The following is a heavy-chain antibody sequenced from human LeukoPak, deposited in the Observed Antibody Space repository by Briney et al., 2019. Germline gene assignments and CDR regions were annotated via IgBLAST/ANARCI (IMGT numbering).Heavy chain of an antibody. V-gene: IGHV4-30-2*01. CDR3: ARELWFVNAPGSWFDP. J-gene: IGHJ5*02. CDR2: IFHSGSS. CDR1: GDSISSGDYS. Sequence: SQTLSLTCAVSGDSISSGDYSWSWIRQPSGKGLEWIGYIFHSGSSYYNPSLKSRVTISVDKSKNQFSLRLPSVTAADPAVYDWARELWFVNAPGSWFDPWGQGTLVTVSS. D-gene: IGHD3-10*01.